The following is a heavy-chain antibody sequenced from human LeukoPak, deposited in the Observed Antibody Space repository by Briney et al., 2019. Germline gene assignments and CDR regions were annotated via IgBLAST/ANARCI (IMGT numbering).Heavy chain of an antibody. CDR1: GFTFSSYA. V-gene: IGHV3-23*01. D-gene: IGHD4-17*01. CDR2: ISGSGGST. CDR3: AKFQAADYADADYFDY. Sequence: GGSLRLSCAASGFTFSSYAMSWVRQAPGKGLEWVSAISGSGGSTYYADSVKGRFTISRDNSKNTLYLQMNSLRAEDTVVYYCAKFQAADYADADYFDYWGQGTLVTVSS. J-gene: IGHJ4*02.